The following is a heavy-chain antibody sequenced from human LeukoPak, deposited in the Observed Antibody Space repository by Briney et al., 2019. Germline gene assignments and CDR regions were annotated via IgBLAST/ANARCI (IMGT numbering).Heavy chain of an antibody. Sequence: GGSLRLSCAASGFTFSRYWMSWVRQAPGKGLEWVANIKQDGSEKYYVDSVKGRFAISRDNAKNSLYLQMNSLRAEDTAVYYCARIPWAEGNSFDYWGQGTLSPSPQ. J-gene: IGHJ4*02. V-gene: IGHV3-7*01. CDR2: IKQDGSEK. D-gene: IGHD3-16*01. CDR1: GFTFSRYW. CDR3: ARIPWAEGNSFDY.